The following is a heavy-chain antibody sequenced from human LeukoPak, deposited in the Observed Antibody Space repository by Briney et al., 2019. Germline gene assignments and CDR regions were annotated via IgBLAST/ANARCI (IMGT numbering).Heavy chain of an antibody. CDR2: IISNSGGT. CDR3: ARDLSATPNWEFDY. J-gene: IGHJ4*02. CDR1: GYSFVGYF. V-gene: IGHV1-2*06. D-gene: IGHD1-26*01. Sequence: PGASVKVSCKTSGYSFVGYFIHWVRQAPGQGLQWMGRIISNSGGTEYEPSFQGRVTMTMDTSISTAYVEVSTLISDDTAVYYCARDLSATPNWEFDYWGEGAQVTVSS.